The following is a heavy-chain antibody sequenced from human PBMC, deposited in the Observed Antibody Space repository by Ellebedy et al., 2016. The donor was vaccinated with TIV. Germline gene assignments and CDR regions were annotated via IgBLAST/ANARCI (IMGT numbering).Heavy chain of an antibody. CDR2: MTNQAYGGTT. CDR1: GFTFVDYT. J-gene: IGHJ1*01. D-gene: IGHD3-10*01. Sequence: GGSLRLXCTTSGFTFVDYTVNWVRQAPGKGLEWIGFMTNQAYGGTTEYAASVKGRFTISRDDSKSLAYLQVNSLKTEDTAMYYCTRIYGFGSPSEDWGQGVLVTVSS. V-gene: IGHV3-49*04. CDR3: TRIYGFGSPSED.